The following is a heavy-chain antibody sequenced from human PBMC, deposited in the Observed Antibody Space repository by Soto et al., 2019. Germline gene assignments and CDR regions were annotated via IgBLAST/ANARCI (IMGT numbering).Heavy chain of an antibody. J-gene: IGHJ5*02. CDR1: GFTFTSYD. CDR3: ARGSPDNWFDP. V-gene: IGHV1-69*06. CDR2: IIPIFGTA. Sequence: EASVKVSCKASGFTFTSYDVHWVRQAPGQGLEWMGGIIPIFGTANYAQKFQGRVTIAADKSTSTAYMELSSLRSEDTAVYYCARGSPDNWFDPWGQGTLVTVSS. D-gene: IGHD1-26*01.